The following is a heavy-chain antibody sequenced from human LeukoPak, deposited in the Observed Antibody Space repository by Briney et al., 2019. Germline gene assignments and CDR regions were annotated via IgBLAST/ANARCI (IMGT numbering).Heavy chain of an antibody. J-gene: IGHJ1*01. V-gene: IGHV3-30*02. CDR1: GFTFRSYG. CDR3: AKAHCGGECDSTGRYFQN. D-gene: IGHD2-21*01. Sequence: SGGSLRLSCAASGFTFRSYGMHWVRQAPGKGLEWVAFIRSDGRDKYYADSVKGRFSISRDNSKNTLYLQMNSRRTEDTAVYYCAKAHCGGECDSTGRYFQNWGPGILVTVS. CDR2: IRSDGRDK.